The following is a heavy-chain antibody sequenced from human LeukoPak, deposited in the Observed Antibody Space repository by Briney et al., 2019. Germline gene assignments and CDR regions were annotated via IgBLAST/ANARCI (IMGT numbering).Heavy chain of an antibody. V-gene: IGHV4-39*01. CDR2: IYYSGST. J-gene: IGHJ6*03. CDR1: GGSLSSSSYY. D-gene: IGHD3-10*01. Sequence: PSETLSLTCTVSGGSLSSSSYYWGWIRQPPGKGLEWIGSIYYSGSTYYNPSLKSRVTISVDTSKNQFSLKLSSVTAADTAVYYCASSPSAFSGMDVWGKGTTVTVSS. CDR3: ASSPSAFSGMDV.